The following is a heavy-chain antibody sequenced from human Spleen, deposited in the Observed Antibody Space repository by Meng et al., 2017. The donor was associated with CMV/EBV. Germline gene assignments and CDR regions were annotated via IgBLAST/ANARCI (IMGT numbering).Heavy chain of an antibody. CDR2: INPSSGHT. CDR3: ARESGSETDYYYFYALDV. D-gene: IGHD1-26*01. V-gene: IGHV1-2*02. CDR1: GYTFTGYY. J-gene: IGHJ6*02. Sequence: ASVKVSCKASGYTFTGYYMHWVRQAPGQGLEWMGWINPSSGHTSYAEKFQNRISVTKDASMNTIYMELRRLRFDDRAEYFCARESGSETDYYYFYALDVWGQGTTVTVSS.